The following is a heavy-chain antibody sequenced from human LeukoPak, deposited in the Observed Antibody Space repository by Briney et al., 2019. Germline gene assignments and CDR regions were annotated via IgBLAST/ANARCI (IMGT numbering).Heavy chain of an antibody. J-gene: IGHJ4*02. CDR2: INPNSGGT. D-gene: IGHD5-18*01. Sequence: ASVKVSCKASGYTFTGYYMHWVRQAPGQGLEWMGWINPNSGGTNYAQKFQGRVTMTRDTSISTAYMELSRLRSDETAVYYCARGDTAMVTSRFDYWGQGTLVTVSS. CDR3: ARGDTAMVTSRFDY. V-gene: IGHV1-2*02. CDR1: GYTFTGYY.